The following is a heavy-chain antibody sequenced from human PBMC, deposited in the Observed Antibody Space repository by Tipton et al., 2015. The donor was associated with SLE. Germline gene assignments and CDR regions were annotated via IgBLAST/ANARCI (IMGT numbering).Heavy chain of an antibody. Sequence: SLRLSCAASGFTFRTYSMAWVRQSPGKGLEWVSLISGGGGSIQYADSVRGRFTISRDNSKNTLSLQLNTLRADDTAIYYCAKDRYCGGGTCFASYFDLWGQGTPVTVSS. CDR3: AKDRYCGGGTCFASYFDL. CDR2: ISGGGGSI. J-gene: IGHJ4*02. D-gene: IGHD2-21*01. CDR1: GFTFRTYS. V-gene: IGHV3-23*01.